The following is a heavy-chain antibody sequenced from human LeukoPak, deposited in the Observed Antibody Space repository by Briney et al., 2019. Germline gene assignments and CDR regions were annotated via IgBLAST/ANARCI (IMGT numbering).Heavy chain of an antibody. V-gene: IGHV1-18*01. D-gene: IGHD3-3*01. CDR2: VGAYNGNT. CDR1: GYTFTSYG. Sequence: ASVKVSCKASGYTFTSYGISWVRQAPGQGLEWMGWVGAYNGNTNYAQKLQGRVTMTTDTSTSTAYMELRSLRSDDTAVYYCARVGIFAGGAPPDDYWGQGTLVTVSS. J-gene: IGHJ4*02. CDR3: ARVGIFAGGAPPDDY.